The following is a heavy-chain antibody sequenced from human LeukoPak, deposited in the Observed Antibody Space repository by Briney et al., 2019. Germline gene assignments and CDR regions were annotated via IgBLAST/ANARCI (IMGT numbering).Heavy chain of an antibody. D-gene: IGHD3-16*02. J-gene: IGHJ5*02. CDR2: ISSSSSYI. Sequence: KTGGSLRLSCAPSGFTFSSYSMNWVRQAPGKGLEWVSSISSSSSYIYYADSVKGRFTISRDNAKNSLYLQMNSLRAEDTAVYYCAPIRLGELSLSWGQGTLVTVSS. V-gene: IGHV3-21*01. CDR3: APIRLGELSLS. CDR1: GFTFSSYS.